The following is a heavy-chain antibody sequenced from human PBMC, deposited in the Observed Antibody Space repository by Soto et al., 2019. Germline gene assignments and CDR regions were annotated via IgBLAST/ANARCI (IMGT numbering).Heavy chain of an antibody. CDR2: IYRSGTT. Sequence: PSETLSLTCAVSNFSISSGYYWGWIRQSPGKGLEWIASIYRSGTTSYNPSLKSRVTISVDPSKNQFSLMLTAVTAADTAVYYCASTNSGSYYSVFNYWGRGSLVTVSS. CDR3: ASTNSGSYYSVFNY. J-gene: IGHJ4*02. CDR1: NFSISSGYY. V-gene: IGHV4-38-2*01. D-gene: IGHD1-26*01.